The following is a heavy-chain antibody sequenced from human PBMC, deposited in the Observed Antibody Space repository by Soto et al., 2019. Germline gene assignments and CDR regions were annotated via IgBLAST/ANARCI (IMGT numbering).Heavy chain of an antibody. CDR2: IYYSGST. CDR1: GGSISSSSCY. V-gene: IGHV4-39*01. J-gene: IGHJ4*02. D-gene: IGHD3-16*02. Sequence: SETQSLTSTVSGGSISSSSCYWGWIRKPPGKGLEGIGSIYYSGSTYYNPSLKSRVTISVDTSKNQFSLKLSSVTAADTAVYYCARHREDYDYIWGSYPTPHLAYFDYWGQGTLVTVSS. CDR3: ARHREDYDYIWGSYPTPHLAYFDY.